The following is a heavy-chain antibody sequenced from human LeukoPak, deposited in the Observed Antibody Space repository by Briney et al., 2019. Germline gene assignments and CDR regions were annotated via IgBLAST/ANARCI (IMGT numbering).Heavy chain of an antibody. Sequence: SETLSLTCAVYGGSFSGYYWSWIRQPPGKGLEWIGEINHSGSTNYNPSLKSRVTISVDTSKNQFFLKLSSVTAADTAVYYCARGGDYVAFDIWGQGTMVTVSS. J-gene: IGHJ3*02. V-gene: IGHV4-34*01. D-gene: IGHD4-17*01. CDR1: GGSFSGYY. CDR3: ARGGDYVAFDI. CDR2: INHSGST.